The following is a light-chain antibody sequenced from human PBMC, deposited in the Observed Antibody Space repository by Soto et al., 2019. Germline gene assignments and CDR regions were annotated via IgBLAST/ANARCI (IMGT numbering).Light chain of an antibody. CDR3: CSYAGNKLI. CDR1: SNDIGGYDV. V-gene: IGLV2-23*02. CDR2: EVT. Sequence: QAVVTQPASVSGSPGQSITISCSGTSNDIGGYDVVSWYQQLPGKAPKLLIHEVTRRPSEISSRFSGSKSGNTASLTISGLQPEDEADYYCCSYAGNKLIFGGGTKVTVL. J-gene: IGLJ2*01.